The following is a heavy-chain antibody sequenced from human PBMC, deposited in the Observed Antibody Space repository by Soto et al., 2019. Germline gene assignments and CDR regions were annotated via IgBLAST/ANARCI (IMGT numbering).Heavy chain of an antibody. D-gene: IGHD4-17*01. CDR1: GYTFTSCD. CDR3: VRKISRGLRISKAYYGMAV. Sequence: GASVKGSCRAAGYTFTSCDINWVRQATEQGREWMGWMNSTGGNTGYAQMDQGRVTMTSNTTISTGFIELSSLRSEDTAVYYCVRKISRGLRISKAYYGMAVGRQGTTVTVSS. V-gene: IGHV1-8*01. J-gene: IGHJ6*02. CDR2: MNSTGGNT.